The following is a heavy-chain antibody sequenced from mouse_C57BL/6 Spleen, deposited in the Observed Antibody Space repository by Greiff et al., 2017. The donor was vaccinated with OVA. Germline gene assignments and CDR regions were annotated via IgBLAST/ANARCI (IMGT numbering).Heavy chain of an antibody. Sequence: EVQLQQSGPELVKPGASVKISCKASGYTFTDYYMNWVKQSHGKSLEWIGDINPNNGGTSYNQKFKGKATLTVDKSSSTAYMELRSLTSEDSAVYYCARNVYYGSREDWYFDVWGTGTTVTVSS. CDR3: ARNVYYGSREDWYFDV. J-gene: IGHJ1*03. V-gene: IGHV1-26*01. D-gene: IGHD1-1*01. CDR2: INPNNGGT. CDR1: GYTFTDYY.